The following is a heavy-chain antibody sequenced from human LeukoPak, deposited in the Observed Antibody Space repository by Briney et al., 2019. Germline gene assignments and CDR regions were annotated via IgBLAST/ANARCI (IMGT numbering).Heavy chain of an antibody. Sequence: AGGSLRLSCAASGFTFSSYGMHWVRQAPGKGLEWVSVVYSDGRTYYADSVKGRFSISRDNSKNTVYLQMDSLRAEDTAVYYCARNAGGAFGNYVNYFDYWGQGTLVTVSS. CDR3: ARNAGGAFGNYVNYFDY. V-gene: IGHV3-NL1*01. J-gene: IGHJ4*02. D-gene: IGHD4-11*01. CDR1: GFTFSSYG. CDR2: VYSDGRT.